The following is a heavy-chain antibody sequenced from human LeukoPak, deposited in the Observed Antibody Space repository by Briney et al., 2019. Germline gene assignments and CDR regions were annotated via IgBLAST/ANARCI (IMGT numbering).Heavy chain of an antibody. V-gene: IGHV3-7*01. Sequence: PGGSLRLSCAASGFTFSSYWMSWVRQAPGKGLEWVASIKQDGSEKYYVDSVRGRFTISRDNAKNSLYLQMNSLRAEDTAVYYCARVQLRYFDWLFNEAFDIWGQGTMVTVSS. J-gene: IGHJ3*02. CDR1: GFTFSSYW. CDR2: IKQDGSEK. D-gene: IGHD3-9*01. CDR3: ARVQLRYFDWLFNEAFDI.